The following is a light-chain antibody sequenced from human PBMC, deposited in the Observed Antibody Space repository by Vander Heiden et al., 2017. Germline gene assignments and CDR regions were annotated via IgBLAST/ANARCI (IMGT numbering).Light chain of an antibody. CDR2: RVS. CDR1: RSLVFSDGNNY. CDR3: MQATHWPYT. J-gene: IGKJ2*01. Sequence: DVVLTQSPLSLPVTIRQPASISCRSSRSLVFSDGNNYLKWVHQSPGQSPRRLIYRVSDRDSGVPDRFSGRGSGTDFTLKISRVEAEDVGVYFCMQATHWPYTFGQGTKLEI. V-gene: IGKV2-30*01.